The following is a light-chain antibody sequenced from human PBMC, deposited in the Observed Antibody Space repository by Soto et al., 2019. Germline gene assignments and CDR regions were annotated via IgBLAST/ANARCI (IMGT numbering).Light chain of an antibody. J-gene: IGKJ1*01. CDR3: QKYNNAPRT. V-gene: IGKV1-27*01. Sequence: DIQMTQSPSSLSASVGDTVTITCRASQGISNYLAWYQQKPGQVPNLLIYAASTLQSGVPSRFSGSGSGTDFTLTIISLRPEDVATYYCQKYNNAPRTFVQGTKVEI. CDR1: QGISNY. CDR2: AAS.